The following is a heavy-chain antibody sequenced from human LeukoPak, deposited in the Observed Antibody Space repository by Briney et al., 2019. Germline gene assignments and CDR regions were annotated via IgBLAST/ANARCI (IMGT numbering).Heavy chain of an antibody. V-gene: IGHV1-18*01. J-gene: IGHJ6*02. D-gene: IGHD2-15*01. CDR1: GYTFTSYG. CDR3: VSSQYCSGGSCYLEPYYYYGMDV. Sequence: ASVTVSCKASGYTFTSYGISWVRQAPGQGLEWMGWISAYNGNTNYAQKLQGRVTMTTDTSTSTAYMELRSLRSDDTAVYYCVSSQYCSGGSCYLEPYYYYGMDVWGQGTTVTVSS. CDR2: ISAYNGNT.